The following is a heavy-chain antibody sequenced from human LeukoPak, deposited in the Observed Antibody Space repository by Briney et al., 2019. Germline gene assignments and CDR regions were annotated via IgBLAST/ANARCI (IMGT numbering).Heavy chain of an antibody. CDR1: GGSISSYY. D-gene: IGHD1-26*01. V-gene: IGHV4-59*01. CDR2: IYYSGST. CDR3: ARVSGELKPTGGYYFDY. J-gene: IGHJ4*02. Sequence: PPETLSLTCTVSGGSISSYYWSWIRQPPGKGLEWIGYIYYSGSTNYNPSLKSRVTISVDTSKNQFSLKLSSVTAADTAVYYCARVSGELKPTGGYYFDYWGQGTLVTVSS.